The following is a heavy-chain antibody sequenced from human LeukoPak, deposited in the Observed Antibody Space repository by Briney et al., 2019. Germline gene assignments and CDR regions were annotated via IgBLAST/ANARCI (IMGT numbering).Heavy chain of an antibody. J-gene: IGHJ4*02. Sequence: SETLSLTCTVSGGSISSGGYYWNWIRQLPGKGLEWIGYMHNSGTTYHNPSLKSRVTMSVDTSKNQFSLKLSSVTAADTAVYYCARTGSTVTMLYPFDHWGQGTLVTVSS. CDR1: GGSISSGGYY. CDR3: ARTGSTVTMLYPFDH. V-gene: IGHV4-31*03. CDR2: MHNSGTT. D-gene: IGHD4-17*01.